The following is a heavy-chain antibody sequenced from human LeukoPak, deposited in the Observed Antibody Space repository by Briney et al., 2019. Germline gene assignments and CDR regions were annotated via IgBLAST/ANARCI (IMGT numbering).Heavy chain of an antibody. D-gene: IGHD6-13*01. Sequence: PSQTLSLTCAVSGGSISSGSYYWSWIRQPAGKGLEWIGRIYTSGSTNYNPSLKSRVTISVDTPKNQFSLKLSSVTAADTAVYYCARGTTSSSWQYYLDYWGQGTMVTVSS. CDR1: GGSISSGSYY. J-gene: IGHJ4*02. V-gene: IGHV4-61*02. CDR3: ARGTTSSSWQYYLDY. CDR2: IYTSGST.